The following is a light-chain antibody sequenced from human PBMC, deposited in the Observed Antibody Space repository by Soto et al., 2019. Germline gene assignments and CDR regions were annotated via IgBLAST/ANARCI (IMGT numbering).Light chain of an antibody. CDR1: QSVLYSSNNKNY. J-gene: IGKJ1*01. CDR3: QQYYSTPRT. V-gene: IGKV4-1*01. Sequence: DIVMTQSPDSLAVSLGERATINCKSSQSVLYSSNNKNYLAWYQQKPGQPPKLLIYWASTRESGVPDRFSGSGSGTDFTLTISCLQPEDVAVYYCQQYYSTPRTFGQGTKVEIK. CDR2: WAS.